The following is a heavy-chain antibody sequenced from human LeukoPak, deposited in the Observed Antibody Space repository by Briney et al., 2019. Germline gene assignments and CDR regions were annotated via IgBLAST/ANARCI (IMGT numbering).Heavy chain of an antibody. CDR3: ARSRAFNSGAFDP. Sequence: SQTLSLTCAVSGGSISSGGYSWSWIRQPPGTGVEWIAHIYNGVNTNYNPSLKSRVTISVDTSENQFSLRLNSVTAADTAVYYCARSRAFNSGAFDPWGQGSLVTVSS. J-gene: IGHJ5*02. D-gene: IGHD1-26*01. CDR1: GGSISSGGYS. V-gene: IGHV4-61*08. CDR2: IYNGVNT.